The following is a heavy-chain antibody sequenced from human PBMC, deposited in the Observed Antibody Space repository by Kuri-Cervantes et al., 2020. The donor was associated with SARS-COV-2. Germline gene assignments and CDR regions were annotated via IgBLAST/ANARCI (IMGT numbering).Heavy chain of an antibody. J-gene: IGHJ6*02. Sequence: LRPSFALYGGSFSGYYWSWIRQHPGKGLEWIGYIHYSGDTYYNPSLKIRVIISLDTSKNQFALSLSSVTAADTSVYFCARDSQRLGSYYCMDVWGQGTTVTVSS. CDR3: ARDSQRLGSYYCMDV. D-gene: IGHD6-25*01. CDR2: IHYSGDT. CDR1: GGSFSGYY. V-gene: IGHV4-31*11.